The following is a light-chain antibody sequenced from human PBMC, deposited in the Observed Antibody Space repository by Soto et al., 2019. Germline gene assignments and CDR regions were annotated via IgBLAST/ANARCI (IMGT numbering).Light chain of an antibody. V-gene: IGKV3-20*01. J-gene: IGKJ4*01. Sequence: DIVLTQSRGTLSLSSGERSTLSCRASESISNSYLAWYQQKPGQAPRLLISYASRGATGIPARFSGSGSGTDFTLTINSLQSEDFAVYYCQQYYTWPVTFGGETKVDIK. CDR2: YAS. CDR1: ESISNSY. CDR3: QQYYTWPVT.